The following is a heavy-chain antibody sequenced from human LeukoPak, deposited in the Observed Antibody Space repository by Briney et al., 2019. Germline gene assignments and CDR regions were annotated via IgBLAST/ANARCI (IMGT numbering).Heavy chain of an antibody. Sequence: NPSETLSLTCAVYGGSFSGYYWSWIRQPPGKGLEWIGEINHSGSTNYNPSLKSRVTISVDTSKNQFSLQLSSVTAADTAVYYCASPVSGSSGWYYNYWGQGTLVTVSS. J-gene: IGHJ4*02. CDR2: INHSGST. V-gene: IGHV4-34*01. CDR1: GGSFSGYY. D-gene: IGHD6-19*01. CDR3: ASPVSGSSGWYYNY.